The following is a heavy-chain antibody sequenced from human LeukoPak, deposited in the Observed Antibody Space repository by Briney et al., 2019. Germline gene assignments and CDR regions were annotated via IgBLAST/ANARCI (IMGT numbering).Heavy chain of an antibody. V-gene: IGHV3-53*04. Sequence: GGSLRLSCAASGFTVSSNYMSWVRQAPGKGLEWVSVIYSGGSTYYADSVKGRFTIPRHNPKNTLYLQMNSLRAEDTAVYYCARDWPYSRYYGMDVWGQGTTVTVSS. CDR3: ARDWPYSRYYGMDV. D-gene: IGHD2-15*01. CDR2: IYSGGST. J-gene: IGHJ6*02. CDR1: GFTVSSNY.